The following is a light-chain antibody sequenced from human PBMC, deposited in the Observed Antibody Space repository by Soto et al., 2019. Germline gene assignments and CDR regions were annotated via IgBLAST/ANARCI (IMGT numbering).Light chain of an antibody. V-gene: IGLV2-11*01. Sequence: QSALTQPRSVSGSPAQSVTISCTGTSSDVGGYNYVSWYQQHPGKAPKLVIYDVSKRPSGVPDRFSGSKSGNTASLTVSGLQAEDEADYSCCSYAGTYTQWVFGGGTKVTVL. CDR1: SSDVGGYNY. CDR2: DVS. CDR3: CSYAGTYTQWV. J-gene: IGLJ3*02.